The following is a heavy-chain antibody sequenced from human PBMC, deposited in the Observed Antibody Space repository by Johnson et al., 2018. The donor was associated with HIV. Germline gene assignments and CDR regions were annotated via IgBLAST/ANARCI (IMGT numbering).Heavy chain of an antibody. Sequence: VQLVESGGGVVQPGRSMRLSCAASALNFSDYSMNWVRQAPGKGLEWVAIISFDGGTKYYADSVKGRFTISRDNSNNTLYLQMNSLRVEDTALYYCARDRGRYGYAAFDIWGQGTMVTVSS. D-gene: IGHD5-18*01. J-gene: IGHJ3*02. CDR3: ARDRGRYGYAAFDI. CDR2: ISFDGGTK. CDR1: ALNFSDYS. V-gene: IGHV3-30*04.